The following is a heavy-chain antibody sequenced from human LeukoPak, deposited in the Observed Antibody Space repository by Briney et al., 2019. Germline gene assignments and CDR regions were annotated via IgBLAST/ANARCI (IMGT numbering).Heavy chain of an antibody. V-gene: IGHV4-61*02. D-gene: IGHD5-24*01. J-gene: IGHJ4*02. CDR2: IHTSGST. CDR3: ARGVVEMATSWGY. CDR1: GGSISSGTYF. Sequence: SQTLSLTCTASGGSISSGTYFWSWIRQPAGKGLEWIGRIHTSGSTNYSPSLRSRVTISVDTSKNQFSLNLSSVTAADTAVYYCARGVVEMATSWGYWGQGTLVTVSS.